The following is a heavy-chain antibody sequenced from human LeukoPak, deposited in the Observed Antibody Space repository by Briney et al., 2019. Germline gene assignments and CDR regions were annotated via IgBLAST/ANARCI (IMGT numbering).Heavy chain of an antibody. Sequence: PGGSLRLSCAASGFTFYTYAMTWVRQAPGKGLEWVSVIRAGGSTSYADSVKGRFTISRDNSKNTLYLQMNSLRDEDTAVYYCAREGSYDTSGYNDALDIWGQGTMVTVSA. V-gene: IGHV3-23*01. CDR3: AREGSYDTSGYNDALDI. CDR1: GFTFYTYA. CDR2: IRAGGST. J-gene: IGHJ3*02. D-gene: IGHD3-22*01.